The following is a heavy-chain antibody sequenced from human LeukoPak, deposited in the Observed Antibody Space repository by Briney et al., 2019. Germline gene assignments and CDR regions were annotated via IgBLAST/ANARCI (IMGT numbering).Heavy chain of an antibody. J-gene: IGHJ4*02. Sequence: GSLRLSCAASGFTVSSNYVSWVRQAPGKGLEWVSVIYSGGSTYYADSVKGRFTISRDNSKNTLYLQMNSLRAEDTAVYYCARVVFDGDLDYWGQGTLVTVSS. V-gene: IGHV3-53*01. CDR3: ARVVFDGDLDY. CDR2: IYSGGST. D-gene: IGHD4-17*01. CDR1: GFTVSSNY.